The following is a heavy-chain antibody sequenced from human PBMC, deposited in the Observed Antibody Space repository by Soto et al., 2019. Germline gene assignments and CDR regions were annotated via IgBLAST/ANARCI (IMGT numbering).Heavy chain of an antibody. CDR1: GYTFTSYG. J-gene: IGHJ4*02. CDR2: ISAYNGNT. V-gene: IGHV1-18*01. D-gene: IGHD3-3*02. Sequence: ASVKVSCKASGYTFTSYGISWVRQAPGQGLEWMGWISAYNGNTNYAQKIQGRVTMTTDTSTSTAYMEMRSLRSDDTAVFCCGRVLGGGCYYFDYWGPGTLVTVS. CDR3: GRVLGGGCYYFDY.